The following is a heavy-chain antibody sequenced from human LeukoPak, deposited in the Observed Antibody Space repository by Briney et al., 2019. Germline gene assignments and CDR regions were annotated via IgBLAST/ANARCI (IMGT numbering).Heavy chain of an antibody. V-gene: IGHV3-48*03. J-gene: IGHJ5*01. D-gene: IGHD1-14*01. CDR2: ISITSNTI. CDR3: ARGALDVYDS. Sequence: GGSLRLSCAASGFSFRDYEMNWVRQAPGKRLEWVSYISITSNTIHYADSVKGRFTISRDNTKNSLHLQMTRLRADDTAVYYCARGALDVYDSWGQGTPVTVSS. CDR1: GFSFRDYE.